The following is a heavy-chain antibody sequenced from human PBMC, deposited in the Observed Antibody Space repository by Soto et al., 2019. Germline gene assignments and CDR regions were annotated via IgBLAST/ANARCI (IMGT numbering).Heavy chain of an antibody. CDR3: ETDTRYYDILTGYWS. CDR2: IIPILGIA. D-gene: IGHD3-9*01. J-gene: IGHJ5*02. Sequence: SVKVSCKASGGTFSSYTISWVRQAPGQGLEWMGRIIPILGIANYAQKFQGRVTITADKSTSTAYMELSSLRSEDTAVYYCETDTRYYDILTGYWSWGQGTLVTVSS. CDR1: GGTFSSYT. V-gene: IGHV1-69*02.